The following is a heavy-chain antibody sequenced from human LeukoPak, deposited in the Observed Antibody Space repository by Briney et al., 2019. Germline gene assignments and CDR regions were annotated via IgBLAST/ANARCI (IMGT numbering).Heavy chain of an antibody. V-gene: IGHV3-30*18. D-gene: IGHD6-19*01. CDR3: AKDRDSSGWYPGDY. CDR2: IFYVGSDE. CDR1: GCTFTSYG. J-gene: IGHJ4*02. Sequence: AGSLRLSCAASGCTFTSYGMQWVRQAPAGRRQGVALIFYVGSDEIYKHSVKGRLTISRDNSKNPLYLHLTSLRPDDTAVYYCAKDRDSSGWYPGDYWGQGTLVTVSS.